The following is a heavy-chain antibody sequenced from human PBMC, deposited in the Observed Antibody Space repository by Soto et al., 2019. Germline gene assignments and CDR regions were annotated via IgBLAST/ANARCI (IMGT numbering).Heavy chain of an antibody. J-gene: IGHJ6*02. Sequence: GESLKISCKGSGYSFSDYWIGWVRQMPGKGLEWMGIIYPGDSDTTYSPSFQGQVSISVDKNISTAYLQWSSLKASDGAMYYCARRRGYSSSSNYYYYGLDVWGQGTTVTAP. D-gene: IGHD6-6*01. CDR2: IYPGDSDT. CDR3: ARRRGYSSSSNYYYYGLDV. CDR1: GYSFSDYW. V-gene: IGHV5-51*01.